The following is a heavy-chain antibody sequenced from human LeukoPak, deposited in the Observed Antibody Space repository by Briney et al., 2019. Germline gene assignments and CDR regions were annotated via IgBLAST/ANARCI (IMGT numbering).Heavy chain of an antibody. CDR2: INWNGGST. CDR3: ARWGSGYNLFDY. CDR1: GFIFEDYG. J-gene: IGHJ4*02. D-gene: IGHD3-3*01. V-gene: IGHV3-20*04. Sequence: GGSLRLPCAPSGFIFEDYGMHWVRQAPGKGLEWVSGINWNGGSTGYADSVKGRFTISRDNAKNSPYLQMNSLRAEDTALYYCARWGSGYNLFDYWGQGILVTVSS.